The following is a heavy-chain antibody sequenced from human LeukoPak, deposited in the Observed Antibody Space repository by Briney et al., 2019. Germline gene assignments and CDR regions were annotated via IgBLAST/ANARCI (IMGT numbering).Heavy chain of an antibody. Sequence: SVKVSCKASGGTFSSYAISWVRQAPGQGLEWMGRIIPILGIANYAQKFQGRVTITADKSTSTAYMELSSLRSDDTAIYYCTSGVDYYYWGQGTVVTVSS. CDR3: TSGVDYYY. CDR2: IIPILGIA. J-gene: IGHJ4*02. CDR1: GGTFSSYA. V-gene: IGHV1-69*04. D-gene: IGHD2-21*02.